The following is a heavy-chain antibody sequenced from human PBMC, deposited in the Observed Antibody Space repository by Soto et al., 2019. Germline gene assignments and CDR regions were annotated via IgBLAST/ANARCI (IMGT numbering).Heavy chain of an antibody. CDR1: GGTIRSGGYY. J-gene: IGHJ3*02. CDR2: IYYSGST. CDR3: ARAITAWEAFDI. D-gene: IGHD1-26*01. V-gene: IGHV4-31*03. Sequence: SETLSLTCTVSGGTIRSGGYYWSWIRQHPGKGLEWIGYIYYSGSTYYNPSLKSRVTISVDTSKNQFSLKLSSVTAADTAVYYCARAITAWEAFDIWGQGTMVTVSS.